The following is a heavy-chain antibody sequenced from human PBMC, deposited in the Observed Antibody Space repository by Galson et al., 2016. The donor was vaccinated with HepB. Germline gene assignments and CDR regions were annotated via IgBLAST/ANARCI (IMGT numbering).Heavy chain of an antibody. D-gene: IGHD3-3*01. CDR1: GFTFSSYG. Sequence: SLRLSCAASGFTFSSYGMHWVRQAPGKGLEWVAVISHAYDGSKKYYADSVKGRFTISRDNSKNTLYLQMNSLRGEDTAVYYCAKDLSEYDYWRVGMDVWSQGITVIVSS. CDR3: AKDLSEYDYWRVGMDV. V-gene: IGHV3-30*18. CDR2: ISHAYDGSKK. J-gene: IGHJ6*02.